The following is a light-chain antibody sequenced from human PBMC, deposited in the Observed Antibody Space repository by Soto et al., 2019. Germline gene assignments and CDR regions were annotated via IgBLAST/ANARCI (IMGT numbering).Light chain of an antibody. CDR2: DAS. Sequence: EIVLTQSPATLSLSPGERATLSCRASQSVSSYLAWYQQKVGRAPRLLIYDASNRATGIPARFSGSGSGTDFTLTISSLEPEDFAVYYCQQRSEWPLTFGGGTKVEIK. V-gene: IGKV3-11*01. CDR3: QQRSEWPLT. J-gene: IGKJ4*01. CDR1: QSVSSY.